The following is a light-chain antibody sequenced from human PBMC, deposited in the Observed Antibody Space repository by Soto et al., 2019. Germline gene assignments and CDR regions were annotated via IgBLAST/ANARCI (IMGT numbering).Light chain of an antibody. CDR3: CSYAGSPTFEGV. Sequence: QSALTQPASVSGSPGQSIIISCTGTSSDVGNYNLVSWYQQHPGKAPKLMIYEVTKRPSGVSNRFSASKSGNTASLSISGLQAEDEADYYCCSYAGSPTFEGVFGGGTKLTVL. CDR2: EVT. CDR1: SSDVGNYNL. V-gene: IGLV2-23*02. J-gene: IGLJ3*02.